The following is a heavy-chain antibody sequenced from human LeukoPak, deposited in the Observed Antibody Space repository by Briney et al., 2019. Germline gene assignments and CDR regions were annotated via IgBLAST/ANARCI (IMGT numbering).Heavy chain of an antibody. Sequence: VGSLRLSCAASGFTFDDYGMSWVRQAPGKGLEWVSGINWNGGSTGYADSVKGRFTISRDNAKNSLYLQMNSLRAEDTALYYCARLGELWLDPPNPYYYWGQGTLVTVSS. CDR1: GFTFDDYG. CDR2: INWNGGST. CDR3: ARLGELWLDPPNPYYY. J-gene: IGHJ4*02. D-gene: IGHD3-16*01. V-gene: IGHV3-20*04.